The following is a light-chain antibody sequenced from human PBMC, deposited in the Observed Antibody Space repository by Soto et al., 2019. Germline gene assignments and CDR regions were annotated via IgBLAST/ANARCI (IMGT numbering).Light chain of an antibody. V-gene: IGKV3-15*01. J-gene: IGKJ1*01. Sequence: ERVMTQSPATLSVSPGERATLSCRASQSVSSNLAWYQQKPGQAPRLLIYGASTRATGIPARFSGSGPGTEFTLTISSLQSEDFAVYYCQQYNNWPRTFGQGTKV. CDR1: QSVSSN. CDR2: GAS. CDR3: QQYNNWPRT.